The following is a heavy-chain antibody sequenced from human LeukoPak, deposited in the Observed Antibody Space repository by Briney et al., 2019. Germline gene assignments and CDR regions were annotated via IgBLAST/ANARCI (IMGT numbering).Heavy chain of an antibody. D-gene: IGHD2-15*01. V-gene: IGHV3-23*01. CDR1: GFTFSSSA. J-gene: IGHJ4*02. CDR2: ISNNGGYT. Sequence: GGSLRLSCAASGFTFSSSAMSWVRQAPGKGLEWVSTISNNGGYTYYADSVQGRFTISRDNSKSTLCLQMNSLRAEDTAVYYCAKQLGYCSDGSCYFPYWGQGTRVTVSS. CDR3: AKQLGYCSDGSCYFPY.